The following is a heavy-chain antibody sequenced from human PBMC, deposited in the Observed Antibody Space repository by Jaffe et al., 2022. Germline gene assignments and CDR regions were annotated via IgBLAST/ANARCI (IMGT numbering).Heavy chain of an antibody. CDR1: GGSISSSSYY. J-gene: IGHJ4*02. V-gene: IGHV4-39*01. Sequence: QVQLQESGPGLVKPSETLSLTCTVSGGSISSSSYYWGWIRQPPGKGLEWIGSIYYSGSMYYNPSLKTRVTISVDTSKNQFSLKLSSVTAADTAVYYCARSKAVATMGFDYWGQGTLVTVSS. CDR2: IYYSGSM. CDR3: ARSKAVATMGFDY. D-gene: IGHD6-19*01.